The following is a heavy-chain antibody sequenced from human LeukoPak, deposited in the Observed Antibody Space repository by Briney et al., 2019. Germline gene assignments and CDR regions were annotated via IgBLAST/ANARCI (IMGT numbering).Heavy chain of an antibody. CDR2: ISGSGGST. Sequence: TGGSLRLSCAASGFTFSSYGMSWVRQAPGKGLEWVSAISGSGGSTYYADSVKGRFTTSRDNSKNTLYLQMNSLRAEDTAVYYCAKDYAKYYFDYWGQGTLVTVSS. CDR1: GFTFSSYG. D-gene: IGHD4-17*01. V-gene: IGHV3-23*01. CDR3: AKDYAKYYFDY. J-gene: IGHJ4*02.